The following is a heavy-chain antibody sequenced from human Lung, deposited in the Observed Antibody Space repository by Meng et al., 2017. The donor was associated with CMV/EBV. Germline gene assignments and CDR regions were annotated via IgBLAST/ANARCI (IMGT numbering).Heavy chain of an antibody. CDR1: GFVFSDYY. J-gene: IGHJ6*02. Sequence: GESXKISCEASGFVFSDYYMSWIRQAPGKGLEWISYIISSGLFRHYANSVKGRFTTSRDNAKRSLYLQMNSLRPEDTGVYYCERELLAPAAIPMHSYSYAMDVWGQGTTVTVSS. V-gene: IGHV3-11*01. D-gene: IGHD5-18*01. CDR3: ERELLAPAAIPMHSYSYAMDV. CDR2: IISSGLFR.